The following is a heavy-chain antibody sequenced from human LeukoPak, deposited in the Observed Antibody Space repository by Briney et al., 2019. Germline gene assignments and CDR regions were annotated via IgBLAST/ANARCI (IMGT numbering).Heavy chain of an antibody. CDR2: IRYDGSNK. CDR1: GFTFSSYG. CDR3: AKDGGRSSWYQHRGYYYYMDV. Sequence: PGGSLRLSCAASGFTFSSYGMHWVRQAPGKGLEWVAFIRYDGSNKYYADSVKGRFTISRDNSKNTLYLQMNSLRAEDTAVYYCAKDGGRSSWYQHRGYYYYMDVWGKGTTVTASS. V-gene: IGHV3-30*02. D-gene: IGHD6-13*01. J-gene: IGHJ6*03.